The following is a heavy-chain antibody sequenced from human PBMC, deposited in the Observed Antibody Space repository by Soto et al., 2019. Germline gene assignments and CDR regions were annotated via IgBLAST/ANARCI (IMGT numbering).Heavy chain of an antibody. CDR2: ISAYNGNT. Sequence: QVQLVQSGAEVKKPGASVKVSCKASGYTFTSYGISWVRQAPGQGLEWMGWISAYNGNTNYAQKLEGRATRTTDTPRSKAYRELGGLRSDDTAVYYCARDAGVSGELNYWAQGTLVPVPP. CDR1: GYTFTSYG. V-gene: IGHV1-18*01. D-gene: IGHD1-26*01. CDR3: ARDAGVSGELNY. J-gene: IGHJ4*02.